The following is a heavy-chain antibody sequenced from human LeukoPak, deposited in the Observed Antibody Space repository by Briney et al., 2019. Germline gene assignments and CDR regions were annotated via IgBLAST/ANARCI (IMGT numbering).Heavy chain of an antibody. CDR1: GFSFSSYD. J-gene: IGHJ4*02. V-gene: IGHV3-23*01. D-gene: IGHD2-21*02. Sequence: GGSLRLSCAASGFSFSSYDMSWVRQAPGKGLEWVSSISGSGGTTYYADSVKGRFTISRDNSKNTEHLQMHSLRAEDTAVYYCAKDSGDWNYFDYWGQGTLVTVSS. CDR3: AKDSGDWNYFDY. CDR2: ISGSGGTT.